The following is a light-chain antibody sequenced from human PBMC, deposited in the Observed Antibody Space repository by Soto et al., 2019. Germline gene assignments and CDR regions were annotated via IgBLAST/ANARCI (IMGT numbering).Light chain of an antibody. CDR1: QSVSRNY. Sequence: EIELTQSPCTLSVSPGERATISCRASQSVSRNYLAWYQQKPGQAPRLLIYGASSKDSGLPYRFSGSASGTEFTLTISRLEPEDFAVYYCQQYAESPRTFGGGTKVEIK. CDR2: GAS. CDR3: QQYAESPRT. V-gene: IGKV3-20*01. J-gene: IGKJ4*02.